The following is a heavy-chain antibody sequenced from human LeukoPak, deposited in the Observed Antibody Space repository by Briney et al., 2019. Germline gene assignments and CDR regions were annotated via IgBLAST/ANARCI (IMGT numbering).Heavy chain of an antibody. CDR2: IIPIFGTA. V-gene: IGHV1-69*13. D-gene: IGHD3-10*01. CDR3: ARDRYYGSGSYRPLDY. CDR1: GGTFSSYA. J-gene: IGHJ4*02. Sequence: GASVKVSCKASGGTFSSYAISWVRQAPGQGLEWMGGIIPIFGTANYAQKSQGRVTITADESTSTAYMELSSLRSEDTAVYYCARDRYYGSGSYRPLDYWGQGTLVTVSS.